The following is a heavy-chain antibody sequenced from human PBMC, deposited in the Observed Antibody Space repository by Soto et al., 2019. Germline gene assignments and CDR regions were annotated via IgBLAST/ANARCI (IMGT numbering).Heavy chain of an antibody. J-gene: IGHJ5*02. CDR2: VYYIGYT. CDR3: AGSVCP. CDR1: GGSITSGGYY. V-gene: IGHV4-31*01. Sequence: QVQLQESGPGLVKPSQTLSLTSTVSGGSITSGGYYWSWIRQHPGKGLEWIGYVYYIGYTYYNPSSKNSVTTSVVTSKSQCALKLSSVTAADTAVNYCAGSVCPWGQGTLVTVSS.